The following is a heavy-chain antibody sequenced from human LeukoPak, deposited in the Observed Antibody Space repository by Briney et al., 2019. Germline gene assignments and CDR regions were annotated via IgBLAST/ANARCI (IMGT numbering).Heavy chain of an antibody. CDR1: GGSISSGGYS. Sequence: SQTLSLTCAVSGGSISSGGYSWSWIRQPPGKGLAWIGYIYHSGSTYYNPSLKSRVTISVDRSKNQFSLKLSSVTAADIFFKQKTAYDILTGYYTDYWGQGTLVTVSS. V-gene: IGHV4-30-2*01. D-gene: IGHD3-9*01. CDR2: IYHSGST. J-gene: IGHJ4*02. CDR3: TAYDILTGYYTDY.